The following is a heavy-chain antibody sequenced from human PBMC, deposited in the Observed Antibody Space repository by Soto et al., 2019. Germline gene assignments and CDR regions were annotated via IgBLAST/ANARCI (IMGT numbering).Heavy chain of an antibody. CDR2: IWYDGSNK. Sequence: GGSLRLSCAASGFTFSSYGMHWVRQAPGKGLEWVAVIWYDGSNKYYADSVKGRFTISRDNSKNTLYLQMNSLRAEDTAVYYCAREYYDFWSGYRRLYYYYGMDVWGQGTTVTVSS. CDR1: GFTFSSYG. V-gene: IGHV3-33*01. CDR3: AREYYDFWSGYRRLYYYYGMDV. J-gene: IGHJ6*02. D-gene: IGHD3-3*01.